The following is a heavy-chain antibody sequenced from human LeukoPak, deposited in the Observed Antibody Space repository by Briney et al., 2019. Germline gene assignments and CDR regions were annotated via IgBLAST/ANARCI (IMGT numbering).Heavy chain of an antibody. Sequence: TASETLSLTCTVSGGSITSSSYYWGWIRQPPGKGLEWIGSIHYSGSTYYDPSLKSRVTIAVDTSKSQFSLKLSSVTAADTAVYYCARISSDWPHYYVDVWGKGTTVTVSS. CDR1: GGSITSSSYY. CDR2: IHYSGST. J-gene: IGHJ6*03. D-gene: IGHD6-19*01. CDR3: ARISSDWPHYYVDV. V-gene: IGHV4-39*01.